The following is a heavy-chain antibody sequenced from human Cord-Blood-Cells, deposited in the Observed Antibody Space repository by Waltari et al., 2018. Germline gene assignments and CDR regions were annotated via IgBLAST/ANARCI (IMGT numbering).Heavy chain of an antibody. CDR3: ARRSYYFDY. Sequence: QVQLVESGGGVVQPGRSLRLSCAASGFTFSSYALHWVRQAPGKGLEWGSVISYDGSNKYYADSVKGRFTISRDNSKNTLYLQMNSLRAEDTAVYYCARRSYYFDYWGQGTLVTVSS. J-gene: IGHJ4*02. V-gene: IGHV3-30-3*01. CDR2: ISYDGSNK. CDR1: GFTFSSYA.